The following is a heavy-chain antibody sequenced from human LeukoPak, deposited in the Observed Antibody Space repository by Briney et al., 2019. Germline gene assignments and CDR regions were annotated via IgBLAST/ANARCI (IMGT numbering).Heavy chain of an antibody. CDR1: GGSISSSSYY. CDR2: IYYSGST. D-gene: IGHD2-15*01. J-gene: IGHJ6*03. Sequence: SETLSLTCTVSGGSISSSSYYWGWIRQPPGKGLEWIGSIYYSGSTYYNPSLKSRVTISVDTSKNQFYLKLSSVTAADTAVYYCARVVVAEYYYYYYMDVWGKGTTVTVSS. CDR3: ARVVVAEYYYYYYMDV. V-gene: IGHV4-39*01.